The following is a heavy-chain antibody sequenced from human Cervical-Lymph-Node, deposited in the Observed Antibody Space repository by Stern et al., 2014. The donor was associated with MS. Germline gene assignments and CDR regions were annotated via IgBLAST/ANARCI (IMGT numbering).Heavy chain of an antibody. V-gene: IGHV3-74*01. CDR1: GLTFSSYW. CDR2: INTDGGTT. Sequence: QLVQSGGDLVQPGGSLRLSCAMSGLTFSSYWMHWVRQAPGKGLVWVSRINTDGGTTSYADSVKGRFTISRDNAKNTLYLQMNNLRVEDTAVYYCARDHYYGSGTYFSYWGQGTLVTVSS. J-gene: IGHJ4*02. D-gene: IGHD3-10*01. CDR3: ARDHYYGSGTYFSY.